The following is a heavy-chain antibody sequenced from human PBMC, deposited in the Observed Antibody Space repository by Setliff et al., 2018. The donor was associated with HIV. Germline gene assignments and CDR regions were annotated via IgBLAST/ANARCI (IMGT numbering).Heavy chain of an antibody. CDR1: GFSVSNNY. D-gene: IGHD1-20*01. J-gene: IGHJ6*03. V-gene: IGHV3-49*04. CDR3: SRMEYNTLGSHFYYYYMDV. CDR2: IRSNGVT. Sequence: GGSLRLSCEVSGFSVSNNYMTWVRQAPGKGLEWVGLIRSNGVTEYAASVKGRFTITRDDSKSVAYLQMNSLWTEDTAVYFCSRMEYNTLGSHFYYYYMDVWGKGTTVTVSS.